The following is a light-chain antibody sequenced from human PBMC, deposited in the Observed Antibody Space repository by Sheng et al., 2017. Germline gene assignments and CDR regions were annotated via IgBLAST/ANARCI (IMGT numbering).Light chain of an antibody. V-gene: IGKV1-5*03. Sequence: DIQMTQSPYTLSASVGDRVTITCRASQSISTWLAWYQQKPGKAPKLLIYAASTLESGVPSRFSGSGSGAEFTLTISSLQPDDLATYYCQQYITSSWTFGQGTKVEVK. J-gene: IGKJ1*01. CDR3: QQYITSSWT. CDR1: QSISTW. CDR2: AAS.